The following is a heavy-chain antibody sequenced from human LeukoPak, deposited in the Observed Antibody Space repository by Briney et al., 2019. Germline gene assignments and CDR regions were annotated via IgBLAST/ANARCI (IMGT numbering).Heavy chain of an antibody. CDR3: SRDYSSGWVDY. CDR2: IWHDGSNK. V-gene: IGHV3-33*01. J-gene: IGHJ4*02. Sequence: QPGRSLRLSCAASGFTFSGYGIHWGRQAPGKGMEWVAIIWHDGSNKYYADSVKGRFTISRDNSKNTLYLQMNSLRADDTAVYYCSRDYSSGWVDYWCQGTPVTVFS. CDR1: GFTFSGYG. D-gene: IGHD6-19*01.